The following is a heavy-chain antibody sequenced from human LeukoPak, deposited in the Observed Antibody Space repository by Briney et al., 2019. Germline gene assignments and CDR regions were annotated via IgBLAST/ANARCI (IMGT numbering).Heavy chain of an antibody. CDR2: ISGSGDST. J-gene: IGHJ4*02. Sequence: GGSLRLSCAVSTFTSNHYGMNWFRQDPGKGLEWVSGISGSGDSTYYADSVKGRFTISRDNSKNTLYLQMNSLRAEDTAVYYCAKCQGGNYHHPFDYWGQGTLVTVSS. CDR3: AKCQGGNYHHPFDY. D-gene: IGHD4-23*01. V-gene: IGHV3-23*01. CDR1: TFTSNHYG.